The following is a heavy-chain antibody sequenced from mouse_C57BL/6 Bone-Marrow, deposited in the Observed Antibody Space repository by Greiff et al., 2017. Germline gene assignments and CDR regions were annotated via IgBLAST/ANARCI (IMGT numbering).Heavy chain of an antibody. CDR3: ARRWEYYGSSYWYFDV. V-gene: IGHV1-64*01. CDR1: GYTFTSYW. Sequence: QVQLQQPGAELVKPGASVKLSCKASGYTFTSYWMHWVKQRPGQGLEWIGMIHPNSGSTNYNEKFKSKATLTVDKSSRTAYMQLSSLTSEDSAVYYCARRWEYYGSSYWYFDVGGTGTTVTVSS. D-gene: IGHD1-1*01. J-gene: IGHJ1*03. CDR2: IHPNSGST.